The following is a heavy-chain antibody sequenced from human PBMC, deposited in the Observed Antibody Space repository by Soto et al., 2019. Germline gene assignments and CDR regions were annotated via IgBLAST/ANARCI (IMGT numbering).Heavy chain of an antibody. CDR2: ISNNIINT. CDR1: GFTFSRYT. V-gene: IGHV3-21*01. J-gene: IGHJ4*02. CDR3: AREKMYSSSSIDY. Sequence: PGGSLRLSCAASGFTFSRYTMHWVRQAPGKGLEWVSSISNNIINTYSADSVKGRFTISRDNTKNSLYLQMNSLRGEDTAIYYCAREKMYSSSSIDYWGQGTLVTVSS. D-gene: IGHD6-6*01.